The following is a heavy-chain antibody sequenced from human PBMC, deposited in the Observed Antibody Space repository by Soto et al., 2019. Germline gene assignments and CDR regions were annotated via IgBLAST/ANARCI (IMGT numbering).Heavy chain of an antibody. Sequence: EVQLVQSGAEVKKPGESLKISCKGSGYSFTSYWIGWVRQMPGKGLEWMGIIYPGDSDTRYSPSFQGQVTISADKSIXTAYLQWSSLKASDTAMYYCARRPHYGDFIYGMDVWGQGTTVTVSS. CDR3: ARRPHYGDFIYGMDV. J-gene: IGHJ6*02. CDR1: GYSFTSYW. D-gene: IGHD4-17*01. CDR2: IYPGDSDT. V-gene: IGHV5-51*03.